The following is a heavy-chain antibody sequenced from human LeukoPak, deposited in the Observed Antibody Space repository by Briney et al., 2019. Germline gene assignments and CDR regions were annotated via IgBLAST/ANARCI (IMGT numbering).Heavy chain of an antibody. J-gene: IGHJ4*02. V-gene: IGHV5-51*01. CDR3: ARHSFYSSGWSPYFDY. CDR2: IYPGDYDT. D-gene: IGHD6-19*01. Sequence: GESLQISCQCSGYIFTSYWIGWVRQVPGKGLELMGIIYPGDYDTRYSPSFQGQVTISADKSITTAYLQWSSRKASDTAMYYCARHSFYSSGWSPYFDYWGQGTLVTVSS. CDR1: GYIFTSYW.